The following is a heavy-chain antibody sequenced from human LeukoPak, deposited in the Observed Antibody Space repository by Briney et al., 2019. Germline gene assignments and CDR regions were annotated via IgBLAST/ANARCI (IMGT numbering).Heavy chain of an antibody. Sequence: SETLSLTCTVSGASITSYYWTWIRQPPGKGLEWIGYIHYSGSTNYNPSLKSRVTISVDTSKNQFSLKLSSVTAADTAVYYCARDLRAAYWRQGTLVTVSS. J-gene: IGHJ4*02. CDR1: GASITSYY. D-gene: IGHD3-16*01. CDR2: IHYSGST. CDR3: ARDLRAAY. V-gene: IGHV4-59*01.